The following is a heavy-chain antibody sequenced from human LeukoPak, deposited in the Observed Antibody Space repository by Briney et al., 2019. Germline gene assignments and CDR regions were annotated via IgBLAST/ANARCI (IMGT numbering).Heavy chain of an antibody. Sequence: GASVKVSCKASGYTFTSYYIHWVRQAPGQGLEWMGIINPSGGSTSYAQKFQGRVTMTRDTSTSTVYMELSSLRSEDTAVYYRARDRPGSPLFDYWGQGTLVTVSS. D-gene: IGHD3-10*01. J-gene: IGHJ4*02. CDR2: INPSGGST. CDR1: GYTFTSYY. V-gene: IGHV1-46*01. CDR3: ARDRPGSPLFDY.